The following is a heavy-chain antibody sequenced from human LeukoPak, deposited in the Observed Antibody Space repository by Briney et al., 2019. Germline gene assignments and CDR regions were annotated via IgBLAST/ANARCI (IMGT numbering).Heavy chain of an antibody. V-gene: IGHV3-48*04. J-gene: IGHJ4*02. CDR2: INSGADDI. D-gene: IGHD2-2*01. Sequence: RPGGSLRLSCAAPGFTFSLYALNWVRQAPGKGLEWVAYINSGADDIHYAASVRGRFTISRDDATNTLYLQLSSLRAEDTAVYYCARDTIQPGLIDDWGQGTLVTVSS. CDR3: ARDTIQPGLIDD. CDR1: GFTFSLYA.